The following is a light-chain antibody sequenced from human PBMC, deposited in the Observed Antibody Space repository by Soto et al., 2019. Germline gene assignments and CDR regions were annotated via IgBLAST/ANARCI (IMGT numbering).Light chain of an antibody. CDR1: SSDVGGYNY. CDR3: SSYTSRSTLDYV. V-gene: IGLV2-14*01. Sequence: ALTQPASVSGSPGQSITISCTGTSSDVGGYNYVSWYQQHPGKAPKLMIYEVSNRPSGVSNRFSGSKSGDTATLTISGLQAEDEADYYCSSYTSRSTLDYVFGSGTKV. J-gene: IGLJ1*01. CDR2: EVS.